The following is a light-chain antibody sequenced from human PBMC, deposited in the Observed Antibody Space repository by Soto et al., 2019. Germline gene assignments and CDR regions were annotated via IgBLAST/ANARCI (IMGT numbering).Light chain of an antibody. CDR2: DAS. V-gene: IGKV3-11*01. Sequence: DIVLTQSPATLSLSPGERATLSCRASQSVSSYLGWYQQRPGQAPRLLIYDASNRATGIPARFSGSGSGTDFTLTIGSLEPEEFAVYYCQQRSSWPPTFGGGTKVEIK. CDR3: QQRSSWPPT. CDR1: QSVSSY. J-gene: IGKJ4*01.